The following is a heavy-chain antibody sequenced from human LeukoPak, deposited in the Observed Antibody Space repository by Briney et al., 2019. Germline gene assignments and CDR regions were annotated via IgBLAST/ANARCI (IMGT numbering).Heavy chain of an antibody. CDR1: GFTFSSYG. CDR3: AKDKGNPVFDH. J-gene: IGHJ4*02. CDR2: IWYDGSNK. D-gene: IGHD4-23*01. Sequence: GGSLRLSCAASGFTFSSYGMHWVRQAPGKGLEWVAVIWYDGSNKYYVDSVKGRFTISRDNSKNTLYLQMNSLRAEDTAVYYCAKDKGNPVFDHWGQGTLVTVSS. V-gene: IGHV3-33*06.